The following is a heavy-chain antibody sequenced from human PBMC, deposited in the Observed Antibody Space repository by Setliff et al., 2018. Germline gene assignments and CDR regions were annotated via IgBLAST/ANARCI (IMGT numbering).Heavy chain of an antibody. CDR2: IYYSGST. J-gene: IGHJ3*01. V-gene: IGHV4-59*11. CDR1: GGSISSHY. D-gene: IGHD3-10*01. Sequence: SETLSLTCTVSGGSISSHYWSWIRQPPGKGLEWIGSIYYSGSTNYNPSLKSRVTISVDTSKNQFSLKLSSVTAADTAVYYCARGRGWFGELENNWGQGTMVTVSS. CDR3: ARGRGWFGELENN.